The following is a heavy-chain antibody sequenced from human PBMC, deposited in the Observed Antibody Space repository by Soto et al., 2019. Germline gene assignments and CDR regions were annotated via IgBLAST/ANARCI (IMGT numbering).Heavy chain of an antibody. CDR3: ARQKWLLPYYFDY. J-gene: IGHJ4*02. Sequence: PSETLSLTCTVSGGSISSYDWSWIRQPPGKGLEWIGYIYYSGSTNYNPSLKSRVTISVDTSKNQFSLKLSSVTAADTAVYYCARQKWLLPYYFDYWGQGTLVTVSS. V-gene: IGHV4-59*08. CDR1: GGSISSYD. D-gene: IGHD3-22*01. CDR2: IYYSGST.